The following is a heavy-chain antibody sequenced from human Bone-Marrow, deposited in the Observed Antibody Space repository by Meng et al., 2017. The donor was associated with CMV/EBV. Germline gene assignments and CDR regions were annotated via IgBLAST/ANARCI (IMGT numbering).Heavy chain of an antibody. CDR2: IYYSGST. CDR3: ARQPWWGVPEDGIPSWFDP. V-gene: IGHV4-39*01. D-gene: IGHD2-8*02. CDR1: GGSISSSSYY. Sequence: SETLSLTCTVPGGSISSSSYYWGWIRQPPGKGLEWIGSIYYSGSTYYNPSLKSRVTISVDTSKNQFSLKLSSVTAADTAVYYCARQPWWGVPEDGIPSWFDPWGQGTLVTVSS. J-gene: IGHJ5*02.